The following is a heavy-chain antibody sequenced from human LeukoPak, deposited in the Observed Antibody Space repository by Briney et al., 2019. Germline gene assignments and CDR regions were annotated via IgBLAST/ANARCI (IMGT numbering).Heavy chain of an antibody. CDR1: GFTFSSYR. D-gene: IGHD2-2*01. J-gene: IGHJ4*02. CDR2: IRYDGSNK. CDR3: AKDRGGRYCSSTSCSFFDY. Sequence: GGSLRLSCAPSGFTFSSYRMHWVRQAPGKGLEWVVFIRYDGSNKYYADSVKGRFTISRDNSKNTLYLQMNSLRAEDTAVYYCAKDRGGRYCSSTSCSFFDYWGQGTLVTVSS. V-gene: IGHV3-30*02.